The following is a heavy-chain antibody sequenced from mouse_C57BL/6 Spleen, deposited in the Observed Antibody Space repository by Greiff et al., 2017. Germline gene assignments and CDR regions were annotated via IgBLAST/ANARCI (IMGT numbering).Heavy chain of an antibody. V-gene: IGHV1-53*01. CDR1: GYTFTSYW. J-gene: IGHJ2*01. CDR3: ARGNYDYDGRAFDY. CDR2: INPSNGGT. D-gene: IGHD2-4*01. Sequence: QVQLQQPGTELVKPGASVKLSCKASGYTFTSYWMHWVKQRPGQGLEWIGNINPSNGGTNYNEKFKSKATLTVDKSSSPAYMQLSSLTSEDSAVYYCARGNYDYDGRAFDYWGQGTTLPVSS.